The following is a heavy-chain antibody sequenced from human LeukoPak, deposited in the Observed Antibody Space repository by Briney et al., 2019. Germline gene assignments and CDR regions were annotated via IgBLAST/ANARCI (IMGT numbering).Heavy chain of an antibody. D-gene: IGHD6-13*01. CDR3: ARWSSSSRYEEYFQH. Sequence: GGSLRLSCAVSGFTVSSNYMSWVRQAPGKGLEWVSSISSSSSYIYYADSVKGRFTISRDNAKNSLYLQMNSLRAEDTAVYYCARWSSSSRYEEYFQHWGQGTLVTVSS. V-gene: IGHV3-21*01. CDR1: GFTVSSNY. J-gene: IGHJ1*01. CDR2: ISSSSSYI.